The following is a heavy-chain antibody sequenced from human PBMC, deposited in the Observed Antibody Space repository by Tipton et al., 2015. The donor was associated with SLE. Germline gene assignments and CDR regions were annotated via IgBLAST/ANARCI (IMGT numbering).Heavy chain of an antibody. CDR1: GFTFSSYA. V-gene: IGHV3-23*03. Sequence: GSLRLSCAASGFTFSSYAMSWVRQAPGKGLEWVSVIYSGGSTYYADSVKGRFTISRDNSKNTLYLQMNSLRAEDTAVYYCAKDPLAEDGGGYDLGGYFGHWGQGALVPVSS. J-gene: IGHJ4*02. CDR3: AKDPLAEDGGGYDLGGYFGH. D-gene: IGHD5-12*01. CDR2: IYSGGST.